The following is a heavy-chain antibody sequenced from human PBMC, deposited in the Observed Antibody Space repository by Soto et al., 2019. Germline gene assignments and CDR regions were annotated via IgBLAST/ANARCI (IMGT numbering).Heavy chain of an antibody. CDR2: IYNSGTT. V-gene: IGHV3-66*01. J-gene: IGHJ4*02. Sequence: GGSLRLSCAASGFTVSNNYMTWVRQAPGKGLEWVSIIYNSGTTYYADSVKGRFIISRDNSKNTLFLQMNSLRAEDTAVYYCARVQNSFYVDYWGQGILVTVSS. CDR3: ARVQNSFYVDY. CDR1: GFTVSNNY. D-gene: IGHD5-18*01.